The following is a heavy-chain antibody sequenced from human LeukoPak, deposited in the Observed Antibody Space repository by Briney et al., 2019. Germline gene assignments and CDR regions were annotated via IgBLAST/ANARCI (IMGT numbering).Heavy chain of an antibody. J-gene: IGHJ3*02. CDR3: ARVIRHSGSYYGAFDI. V-gene: IGHV3-66*01. D-gene: IGHD1-26*01. Sequence: PGGSLRLSCAASGFTVSSNYMSWVRQAPGKGLEWVSVIYSGGSTYYADSVKGRFTISRDNSKNTLYLQMNGLRAEDTAVYYCARVIRHSGSYYGAFDIWGQGTMVTVSS. CDR1: GFTVSSNY. CDR2: IYSGGST.